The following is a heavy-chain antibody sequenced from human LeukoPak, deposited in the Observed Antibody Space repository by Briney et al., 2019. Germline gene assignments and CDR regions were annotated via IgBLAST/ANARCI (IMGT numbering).Heavy chain of an antibody. Sequence: GGSLRLSCAASGFTFSTYWMSWVRQAPGKGLEWVANIKQDGSEKYYVDSVKGRFAISRDNAKNSLYLQMNSLRAEDTAVYYCSKEKSTVLTPGVDYWGQGTLVTVSS. CDR3: SKEKSTVLTPGVDY. CDR1: GFTFSTYW. J-gene: IGHJ4*02. CDR2: IKQDGSEK. V-gene: IGHV3-7*01. D-gene: IGHD4-23*01.